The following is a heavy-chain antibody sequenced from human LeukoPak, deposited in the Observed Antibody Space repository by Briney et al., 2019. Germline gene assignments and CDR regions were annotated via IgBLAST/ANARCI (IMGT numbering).Heavy chain of an antibody. D-gene: IGHD4-11*01. V-gene: IGHV1-69*05. CDR1: GGTFSSYA. CDR3: ERGSAVTYPYYYYYMDV. J-gene: IGHJ6*03. CDR2: IIPIFGTA. Sequence: APVKVSCKASGGTFSSYAIGWVRQAPGQGLEWMGGIIPIFGTANYAQKFQGRVTITTDESTSTAYMELSSLRSEDTAVYYCERGSAVTYPYYYYYMDVWGKGTTVTVSS.